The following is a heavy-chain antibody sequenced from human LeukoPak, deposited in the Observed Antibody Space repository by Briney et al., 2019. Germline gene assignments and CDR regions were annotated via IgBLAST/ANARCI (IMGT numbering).Heavy chain of an antibody. Sequence: KAGGSLRLSCAASGFTFSSYTMNWVRQAPGKGLEWVSFITSSSSYIYYADSVKGRFTISRDNAKNSLYLQMNNLRTEDAAIYYCAKAPVTSCRGAFCYPLDSWGQGTLVIVSS. V-gene: IGHV3-21*04. CDR1: GFTFSSYT. D-gene: IGHD2-15*01. CDR2: ITSSSSYI. CDR3: AKAPVTSCRGAFCYPLDS. J-gene: IGHJ4*02.